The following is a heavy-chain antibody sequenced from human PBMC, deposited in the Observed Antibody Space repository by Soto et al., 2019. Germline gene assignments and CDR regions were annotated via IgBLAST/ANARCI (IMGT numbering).Heavy chain of an antibody. V-gene: IGHV4-59*01. CDR3: ARTFQYSSGWSFYFDY. Sequence: SETLSLTCTVSGGSISSYYWSWIRQPPGKGLEWIGYIYYSGSTNYNPSLKSRVTISVDTSKNQFSLKLSSVTAADTAVYYCARTFQYSSGWSFYFDYWGQGTLVTVSS. J-gene: IGHJ4*02. CDR2: IYYSGST. CDR1: GGSISSYY. D-gene: IGHD6-19*01.